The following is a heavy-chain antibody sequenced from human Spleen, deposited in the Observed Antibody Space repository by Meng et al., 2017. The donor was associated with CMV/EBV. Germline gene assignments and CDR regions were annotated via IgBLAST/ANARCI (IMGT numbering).Heavy chain of an antibody. J-gene: IGHJ4*02. CDR2: IYSASAGSGT. D-gene: IGHD1-7*01. Sequence: GESLKISCAASGFTFSNYAMSWVRQAPGKGLEWVSVIYSASAGSGTNHADSVKGRFTISRDNSKKTLFLQLNSLRAEDTAVYYCAKSSMKEDTNWDYLLDSWGQGTLVTVSS. V-gene: IGHV3-23*03. CDR1: GFTFSNYA. CDR3: AKSSMKEDTNWDYLLDS.